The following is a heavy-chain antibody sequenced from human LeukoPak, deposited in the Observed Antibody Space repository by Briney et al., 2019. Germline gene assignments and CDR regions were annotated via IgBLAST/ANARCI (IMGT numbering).Heavy chain of an antibody. Sequence: SETLSLTCTVSGGSISSYYWSWIRQPPGKGLEWIGYIYYSGSTNYNPSLKSRVTISVDTSKNQFSLKLSSVTAADTAVYYCARARIYYYDSSAYGGAFDYWGQGTLVTVSS. D-gene: IGHD3-22*01. CDR2: IYYSGST. CDR1: GGSISSYY. J-gene: IGHJ4*02. V-gene: IGHV4-59*01. CDR3: ARARIYYYDSSAYGGAFDY.